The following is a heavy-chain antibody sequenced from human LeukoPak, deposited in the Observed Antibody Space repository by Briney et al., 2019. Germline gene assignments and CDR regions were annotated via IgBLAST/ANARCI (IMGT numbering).Heavy chain of an antibody. Sequence: GGSLRLSCAASGFTFYDYTMHWVRQAPGKGLEGVSLITWDGGSTYYADSVKGRFTISRDNSKNSLYLQMNSLRTEDTALYYCAKGKNTGSYLSHVDYWGQGTLVTVSS. D-gene: IGHD3-10*01. CDR3: AKGKNTGSYLSHVDY. V-gene: IGHV3-43*01. CDR2: ITWDGGST. J-gene: IGHJ4*02. CDR1: GFTFYDYT.